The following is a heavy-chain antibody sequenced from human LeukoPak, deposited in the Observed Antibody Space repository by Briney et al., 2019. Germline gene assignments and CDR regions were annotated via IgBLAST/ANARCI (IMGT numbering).Heavy chain of an antibody. J-gene: IGHJ4*02. Sequence: ASVKVSCKASGYTFTGSYMHWVRQAPGQGLEWMGWVNPHSGVTHYAQKFQGRVTMTRDTSISTAYMEVSRLRSDDTAVYYCAALCGYGHEIFGYWGQGTLVTVSS. D-gene: IGHD5-12*01. CDR2: VNPHSGVT. V-gene: IGHV1-2*02. CDR3: AALCGYGHEIFGY. CDR1: GYTFTGSY.